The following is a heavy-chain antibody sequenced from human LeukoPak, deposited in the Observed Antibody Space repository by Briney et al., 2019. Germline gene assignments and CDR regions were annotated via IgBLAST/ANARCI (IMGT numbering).Heavy chain of an antibody. Sequence: SETLSLTCTASGGSISSYYWSWIRQPPGKGLEWIGYIYYSGSTNYNPSLKSRVTISVDTSKNQFSLKLSSVTAADTAVYYCARDGSSGWYYFDYWGQGTLVTVSS. CDR2: IYYSGST. CDR1: GGSISSYY. J-gene: IGHJ4*02. V-gene: IGHV4-59*01. CDR3: ARDGSSGWYYFDY. D-gene: IGHD6-19*01.